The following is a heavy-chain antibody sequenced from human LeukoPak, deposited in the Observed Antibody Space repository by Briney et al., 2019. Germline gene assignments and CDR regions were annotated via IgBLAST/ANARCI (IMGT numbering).Heavy chain of an antibody. J-gene: IGHJ6*03. CDR3: ARTGAAYYYMDV. V-gene: IGHV4-34*01. D-gene: IGHD7-27*01. CDR1: GGSFSGYY. Sequence: SETLSLTCAVYGGSFSGYYWSWIRQPPGKGLEWIGEINHSGSTNYNPSLKSRVTISVDTSKNQFSLKLSSVTAADTAVYYCARTGAAYYYMDVWGKGTTVTISS. CDR2: INHSGST.